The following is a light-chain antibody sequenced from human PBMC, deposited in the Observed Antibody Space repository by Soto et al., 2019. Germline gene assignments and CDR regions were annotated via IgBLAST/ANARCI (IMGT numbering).Light chain of an antibody. Sequence: AVKMTQSPSSLSASVGDRITITCRASQGIRNDLAWYQQKPGKAPNLLIYAASRLLIGVPSRFSGSAYGTYFTFTITGLQPYVFATYFCLQDNIYPFTFGQWTKLEI. CDR2: AAS. CDR3: LQDNIYPFT. V-gene: IGKV1-6*01. J-gene: IGKJ2*01. CDR1: QGIRND.